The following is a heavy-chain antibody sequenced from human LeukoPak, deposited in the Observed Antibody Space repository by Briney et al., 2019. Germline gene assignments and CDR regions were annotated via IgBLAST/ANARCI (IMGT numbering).Heavy chain of an antibody. CDR1: GFTFSNYW. CDR2: IKQDGSDK. Sequence: GGSLRLSCAASGFTFSNYWMSWVRQAPGKGLEWVANIKQDGSDKFYVDSVKGRFTISRDNAKNSLYLQMNSLRGEDTAVYYCATYSRSGPIDCWGQGTLVTVSS. CDR3: ATYSRSGPIDC. V-gene: IGHV3-7*01. D-gene: IGHD2-15*01. J-gene: IGHJ4*02.